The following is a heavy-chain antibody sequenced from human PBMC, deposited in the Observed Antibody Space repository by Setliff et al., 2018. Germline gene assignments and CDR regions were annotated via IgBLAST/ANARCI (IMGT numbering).Heavy chain of an antibody. J-gene: IGHJ5*01. CDR3: AGRDYSGGDS. V-gene: IGHV4-59*08. CDR2: ISYTGST. Sequence: SETLSLTCSVSGDSIFDNYWSWIRQSPGRGLEWIAYISYTGSTNYNPSLKSRVTISLDTSKNHFSLNLRSVTAADTAVYYCAGRDYSGGDSWGHGTLVTVSS. CDR1: GDSIFDNY. D-gene: IGHD4-4*01.